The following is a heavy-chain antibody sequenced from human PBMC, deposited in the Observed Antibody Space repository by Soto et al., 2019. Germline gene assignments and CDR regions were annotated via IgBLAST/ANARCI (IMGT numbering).Heavy chain of an antibody. CDR1: GGTFSSYA. Sequence: ASVKVSCKASGGTFSSYAISWVRQAPGQGLEWMGGIIPIFGTANYAQKFQGRVTITADESTSTAYMELSSLRSEDTAVYYCARSPYYYDSSGYYAYWRQGTLVTVSS. J-gene: IGHJ4*02. CDR3: ARSPYYYDSSGYYAY. V-gene: IGHV1-69*13. CDR2: IIPIFGTA. D-gene: IGHD3-22*01.